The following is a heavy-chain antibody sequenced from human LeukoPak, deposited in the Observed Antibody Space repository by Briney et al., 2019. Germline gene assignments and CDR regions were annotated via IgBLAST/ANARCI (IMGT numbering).Heavy chain of an antibody. CDR2: ISSSSSYI. D-gene: IGHD6-19*01. J-gene: IGHJ4*02. CDR1: GFTFSSYS. CDR3: AREWRTRGFRSGWHIHFDY. Sequence: PRGSLRLSCAASGFTFSSYSMNWVRQAPGKGLEWVSSISSSSSYIYYADSVKGRFTISRDNAKNSLYLQMNSLRAEDTAVYYCAREWRTRGFRSGWHIHFDYWGQGTLVTVSS. V-gene: IGHV3-21*01.